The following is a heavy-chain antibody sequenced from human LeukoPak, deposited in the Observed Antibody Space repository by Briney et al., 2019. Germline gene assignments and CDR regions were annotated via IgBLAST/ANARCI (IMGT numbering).Heavy chain of an antibody. CDR3: ARGLAGTLDY. D-gene: IGHD1-14*01. J-gene: IGHJ4*02. V-gene: IGHV3-21*01. Sequence: GGSLRLSCAASGFTFSSYSMNWVRQAPGKGLEWVSSISSSSSYIYYADSVKGRFTISRYNAKNSLYLQMNSLRAEDTAVYYCARGLAGTLDYWGQGTLVTVSS. CDR2: ISSSSSYI. CDR1: GFTFSSYS.